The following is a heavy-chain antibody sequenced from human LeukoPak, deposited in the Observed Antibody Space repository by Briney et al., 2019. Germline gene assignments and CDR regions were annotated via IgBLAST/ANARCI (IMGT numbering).Heavy chain of an antibody. CDR1: GYTFTSYA. V-gene: IGHV1-3*03. CDR2: INAGNDNT. Sequence: GASVKVSCKASGYTFTSYAMHWVRQAPGQRREWMGWINAGNDNTKHSQEFQGRVTITRDTSASTAYMELSSLRSEDMAVYYCARGRPTHWFDPWGQGTLVTVPS. CDR3: ARGRPTHWFDP. J-gene: IGHJ5*02.